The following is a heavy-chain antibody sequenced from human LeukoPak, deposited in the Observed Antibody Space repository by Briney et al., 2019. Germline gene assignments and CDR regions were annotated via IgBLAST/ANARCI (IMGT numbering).Heavy chain of an antibody. J-gene: IGHJ4*02. V-gene: IGHV3-48*03. CDR2: INSSGNTI. CDR3: ARAALSGWIEY. Sequence: GGSLTLSCAASGFTFSNYEMNWLRQAPGEGLEWVSYINSSGNTIYYGDSVKGRFTISRDNTKNSLYLQMNSLRAEDTGVYFCARAALSGWIEYWGEGDLVSVSS. CDR1: GFTFSNYE. D-gene: IGHD6-19*01.